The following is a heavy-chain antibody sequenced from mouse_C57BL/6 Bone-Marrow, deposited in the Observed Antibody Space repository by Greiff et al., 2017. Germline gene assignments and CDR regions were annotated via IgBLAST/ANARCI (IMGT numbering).Heavy chain of an antibody. CDR1: GFSLTSYG. CDR3: ARKGRFAY. J-gene: IGHJ3*01. CDR2: IWSGGST. V-gene: IGHV2-2*01. Sequence: QVQLKESGPGLVQPSQSLSITCTVSGFSLTSYGVHWVRQSPGKGLEWLGMIWSGGSTDYNASFISRLSISKDDSKSQVFFKMNSLQSDDTAIYYCARKGRFAYWGQGTLVTVSA.